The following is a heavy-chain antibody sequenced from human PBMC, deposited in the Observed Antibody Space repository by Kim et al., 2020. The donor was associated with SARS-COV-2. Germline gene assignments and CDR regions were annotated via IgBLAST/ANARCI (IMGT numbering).Heavy chain of an antibody. CDR1: GFTFSSYA. Sequence: GGSLRLSCAASGFTFSSYAMHWVRQAPGKGLEWVAVISYDGSNKYYADSVKGRFTISRDNSKNTLYLQMNSLRAEDTAVYYCARDYSSSWNRYYYGMDVWGQGTTVTVSS. V-gene: IGHV3-30*04. CDR2: ISYDGSNK. J-gene: IGHJ6*02. D-gene: IGHD6-13*01. CDR3: ARDYSSSWNRYYYGMDV.